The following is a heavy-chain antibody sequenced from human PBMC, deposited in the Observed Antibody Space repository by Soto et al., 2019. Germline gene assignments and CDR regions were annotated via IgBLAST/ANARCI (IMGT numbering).Heavy chain of an antibody. J-gene: IGHJ6*02. V-gene: IGHV1-18*04. CDR2: ISAYNGNT. CDR3: ARDRFTTDYDFWSDIPYGMDG. Sequence: AAVLGSFTASSGTFTSSGISLVRQAPGQGLEWMGWISAYNGNTNYAQKLQGRVTMTTDTSTSTAYMELRSLRSDDTAVYYCARDRFTTDYDFWSDIPYGMDGWGQGTKVTVSS. CDR1: SGTFTSSG. D-gene: IGHD3-3*01.